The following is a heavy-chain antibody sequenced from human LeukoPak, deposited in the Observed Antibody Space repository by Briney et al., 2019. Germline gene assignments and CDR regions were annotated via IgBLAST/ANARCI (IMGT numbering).Heavy chain of an antibody. Sequence: SETLSLTCTVSGGSISNYYWAWIRQPVGRELEWIGRVSSSGSSNYNPSLESRVTISVDASKKQFSLKLTSVTAADTAMYYCARESRIQLERLSIDYWGQGTLVTVSS. CDR3: ARESRIQLERLSIDY. CDR1: GGSISNYY. D-gene: IGHD1-1*01. V-gene: IGHV4-4*07. J-gene: IGHJ4*02. CDR2: VSSSGSS.